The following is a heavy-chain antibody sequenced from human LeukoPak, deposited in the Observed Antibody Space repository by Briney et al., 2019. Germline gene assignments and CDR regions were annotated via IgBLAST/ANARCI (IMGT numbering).Heavy chain of an antibody. CDR3: ASLREYYYYDSSGYPPVDY. J-gene: IGHJ4*02. CDR2: INHSGST. V-gene: IGHV4-34*01. D-gene: IGHD3-22*01. CDR1: SGSFSGYY. Sequence: SETLSLTCAVYSGSFSGYYWSWIRQPPGKGLEWIGEINHSGSTNYNPSLKSRVTISVDTSKNQFSLKLSSVTAADTAVYYCASLREYYYYDSSGYPPVDYWGQGTLVTVSS.